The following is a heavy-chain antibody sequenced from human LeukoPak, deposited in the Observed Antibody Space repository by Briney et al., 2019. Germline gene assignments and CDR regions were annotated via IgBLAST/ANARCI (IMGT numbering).Heavy chain of an antibody. CDR1: GASISNTGYY. Sequence: SETLSLTCTVSGASISNTGYYWGWIRQPPGKGPEWIGNIYHSGSTYYSPSLKSRVTLSVDTSKNQFSLKLSSVTAADTAVYYCAGLLNGGASHWFDPWGQGTLVTVSS. CDR3: AGLLNGGASHWFDP. D-gene: IGHD7-27*01. J-gene: IGHJ5*02. CDR2: IYHSGST. V-gene: IGHV4-39*01.